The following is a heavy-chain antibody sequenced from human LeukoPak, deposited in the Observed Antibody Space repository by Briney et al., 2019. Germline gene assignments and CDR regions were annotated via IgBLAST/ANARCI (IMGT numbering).Heavy chain of an antibody. CDR2: ISSNGGST. CDR1: GFTFSSYA. D-gene: IGHD5-18*01. J-gene: IGHJ4*02. Sequence: GGSLRLSCSAPGFTFSSYAMHWVRQAPGKGLEYVSAISSNGGSTYYADSVKGRFTISRDNSKNTLYLQMSSLRAEDTAVYYCVEDGPHTAMVTGYFDYWGQGTLVTVSS. V-gene: IGHV3-64D*06. CDR3: VEDGPHTAMVTGYFDY.